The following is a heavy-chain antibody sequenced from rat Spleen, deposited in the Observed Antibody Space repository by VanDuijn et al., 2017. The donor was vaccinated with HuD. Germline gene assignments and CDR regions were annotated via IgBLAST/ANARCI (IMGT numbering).Heavy chain of an antibody. CDR1: GFSLISYA. V-gene: IGHV2-13*01. Sequence: QVQLKESGPGLVQPSQTLSLTCTVSGFSLISYAVNWVRQPPGKGLEWMGVIWGNGNTNYKSALKSRLSIRRDTSKIQVFLKMNSLQTEDTGIYFWVRERGPGFAFYFDYWGQGVMVTVSS. CDR3: VRERGPGFAFYFDY. J-gene: IGHJ2*01. CDR2: IWGNGNT. D-gene: IGHD1-4*01.